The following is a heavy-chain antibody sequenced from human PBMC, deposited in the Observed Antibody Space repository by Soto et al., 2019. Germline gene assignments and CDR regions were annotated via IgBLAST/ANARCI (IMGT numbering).Heavy chain of an antibody. D-gene: IGHD6-19*01. Sequence: PGGSLRLSCAASGFTVSSNYMSWVRQAPGKGLEWVSVIYSGGSTYYADSVKGRFTISRDNSKNTLYLQMNSLRAEDTAVYYCAKALAVAGAVNWFDPWGQGTLVTVSS. CDR1: GFTVSSNY. J-gene: IGHJ5*02. V-gene: IGHV3-53*01. CDR2: IYSGGST. CDR3: AKALAVAGAVNWFDP.